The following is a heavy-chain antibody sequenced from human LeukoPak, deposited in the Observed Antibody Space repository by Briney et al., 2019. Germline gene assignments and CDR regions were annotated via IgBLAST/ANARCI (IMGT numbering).Heavy chain of an antibody. J-gene: IGHJ3*02. CDR2: VNTNTGNP. CDR3: ARDQEQWLVPGAFDI. V-gene: IGHV7-4-1*02. Sequence: ASVKVSRKASGYTFTSYAMNWVRQAPGQGLAWVGWVNTNTGNPTYAQGFTGRFVFSLDTSVSTAYLQISSLKAEDTAVYYCARDQEQWLVPGAFDIWDQGTMVTVSS. CDR1: GYTFTSYA. D-gene: IGHD6-19*01.